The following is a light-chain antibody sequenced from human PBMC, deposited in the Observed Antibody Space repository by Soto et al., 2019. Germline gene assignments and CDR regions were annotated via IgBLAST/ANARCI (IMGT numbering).Light chain of an antibody. Sequence: QSALTQPPSASGSPGQSVTISCTGTSSDVGGYNYVSWYQQHPGKAPKLMIYEVSKRPSGVPDRFSGSKSGNTASLTVSRLQPEDEADYYCSSYAGSNKSVFGTGTKLTVL. CDR1: SSDVGGYNY. J-gene: IGLJ1*01. CDR3: SSYAGSNKSV. CDR2: EVS. V-gene: IGLV2-8*01.